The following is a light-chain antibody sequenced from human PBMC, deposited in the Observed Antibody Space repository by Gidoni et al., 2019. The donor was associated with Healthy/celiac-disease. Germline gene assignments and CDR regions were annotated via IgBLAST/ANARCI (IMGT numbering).Light chain of an antibody. CDR1: QSISSW. V-gene: IGKV1-5*01. CDR3: QQYKSYSLT. J-gene: IGKJ4*01. CDR2: DAS. Sequence: DLQMTQSPSTLSASVGDRVTITCRASQSISSWLAWYQQKPGKAPKLLIYDASSVDSGVPSRFSGSGSGTEFTLTISSLQPDDFATYYCQQYKSYSLTFGGGTKVEIK.